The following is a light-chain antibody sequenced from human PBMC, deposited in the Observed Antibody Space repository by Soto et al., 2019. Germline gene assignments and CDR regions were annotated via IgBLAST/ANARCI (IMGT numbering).Light chain of an antibody. V-gene: IGKV1-8*01. CDR3: QQYYSYPIT. CDR2: AAS. CDR1: QGIDSY. J-gene: IGKJ5*01. Sequence: AVRMTQSPSSFSASTGDRVTITCRASQGIDSYLAWYQQKPGKAPKPLIYAASTLQSGVPSRFSGSGSGTDFSLTISCLQSEDFATYYCQQYYSYPITFGKGTRLEIK.